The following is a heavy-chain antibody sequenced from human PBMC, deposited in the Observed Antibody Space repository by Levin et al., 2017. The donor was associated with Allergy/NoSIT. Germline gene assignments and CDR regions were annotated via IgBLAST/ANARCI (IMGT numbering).Heavy chain of an antibody. CDR2: INPNSGGT. CDR1: GYTFTGYY. CDR3: ARDRGRRVVTAITY. V-gene: IGHV1-2*02. D-gene: IGHD2-21*02. J-gene: IGHJ4*02. Sequence: ASVKVSCKASGYTFTGYYMHWVRQAPGQGLEWMGWINPNSGGTNYAQKFQGRVTMTRDTSISTAYMELSRLRSDDTAVYYCARDRGRRVVTAITYWGQGTLVTVSS.